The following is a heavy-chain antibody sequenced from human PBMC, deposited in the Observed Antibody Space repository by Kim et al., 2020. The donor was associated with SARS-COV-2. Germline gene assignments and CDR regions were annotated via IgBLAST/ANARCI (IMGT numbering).Heavy chain of an antibody. CDR2: IYSGGST. CDR1: GFTVSSNY. V-gene: IGHV3-53*01. Sequence: GGSLRLSCAASGFTVSSNYMSWVRQAPGKGLEWVSVIYSGGSTYYADSVKGRFTISRENSKNTLYLQMNSLRAEDTAVYYCARGPGIAVVPYAFDIWGQGTMVTVSS. CDR3: ARGPGIAVVPYAFDI. J-gene: IGHJ3*02. D-gene: IGHD6-19*01.